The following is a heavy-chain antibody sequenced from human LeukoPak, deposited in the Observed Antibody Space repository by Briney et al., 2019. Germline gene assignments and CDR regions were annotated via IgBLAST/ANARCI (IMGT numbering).Heavy chain of an antibody. D-gene: IGHD3-3*01. J-gene: IGHJ5*02. CDR1: GYTFTSYG. CDR2: ISAYNGNT. Sequence: ASVKVSCKASGYTFTSYGISWVRQAPGQGLEWMGWISAYNGNTNYAQKLQGRVTMTTDTSTSTAYMELRSLRSDDTAVYYCARGTYYDFWSGYRPVNWLDPWGQGTLVTVSS. V-gene: IGHV1-18*01. CDR3: ARGTYYDFWSGYRPVNWLDP.